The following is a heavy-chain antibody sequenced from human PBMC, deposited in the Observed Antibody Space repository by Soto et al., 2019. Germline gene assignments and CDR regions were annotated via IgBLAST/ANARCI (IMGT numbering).Heavy chain of an antibody. V-gene: IGHV3-48*01. CDR1: GFALRNYS. J-gene: IGHJ6*02. CDR2: ITYTSSTI. CDR3: AGEFRHPRYGMDV. Sequence: EVQMMESGGGLVQPGGSLRLSCTASGFALRNYSMHWVRQAPGKGLEWIAYITYTSSTIFYADSVQGRFTISRDNGKASLYLQMNSLRAEGTAVYYCAGEFRHPRYGMDVWGQGTTVTVSS.